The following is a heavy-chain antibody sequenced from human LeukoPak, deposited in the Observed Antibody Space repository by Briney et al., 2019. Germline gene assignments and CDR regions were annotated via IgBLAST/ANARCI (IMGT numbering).Heavy chain of an antibody. CDR1: GGSISSYY. CDR2: IYTSGST. J-gene: IGHJ4*02. D-gene: IGHD1-26*01. V-gene: IGHV4-4*07. Sequence: SETLSLTCTVSGGSISSYYWSWIRQPAGKGLEWIGRIYTSGSTNYNPSLKRRVTMSVDTSKNQLSLKLSSVTAADTAVYYFAREVPLVGATDYWGQGTLVTVSS. CDR3: AREVPLVGATDY.